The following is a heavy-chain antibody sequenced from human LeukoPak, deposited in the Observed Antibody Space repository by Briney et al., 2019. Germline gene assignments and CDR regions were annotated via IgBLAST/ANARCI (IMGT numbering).Heavy chain of an antibody. V-gene: IGHV3-21*01. CDR3: ARAEGRALSGSPFDY. Sequence: GGSLRLSCAASGFTFNSYSINWVRQAPGKGLEWFSSISSSSTYIYYADSVKGRFTISRDNAKNSLYLQMNSLRAEDTAVYYCARAEGRALSGSPFDYWGQGTLVTVSS. J-gene: IGHJ4*02. CDR1: GFTFNSYS. D-gene: IGHD1-14*01. CDR2: ISSSSTYI.